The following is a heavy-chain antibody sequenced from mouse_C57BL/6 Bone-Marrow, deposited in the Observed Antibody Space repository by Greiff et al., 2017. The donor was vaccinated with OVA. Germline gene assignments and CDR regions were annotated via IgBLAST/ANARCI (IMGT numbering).Heavy chain of an antibody. CDR3: ARDYYGSSYWYFDV. D-gene: IGHD1-1*01. Sequence: EVKVVESGGGLVQPGGSLRLSCATSGFTFSDFYMEWVRQPPGKRLEWIAARRNTANDYTTEYSASVKGRFIVSRATSQSILYLQMNALRAEDTAIYYCARDYYGSSYWYFDVWGAGTTVTVSS. J-gene: IGHJ1*01. V-gene: IGHV7-1*02. CDR1: GFTFSDFY. CDR2: RRNTANDYTT.